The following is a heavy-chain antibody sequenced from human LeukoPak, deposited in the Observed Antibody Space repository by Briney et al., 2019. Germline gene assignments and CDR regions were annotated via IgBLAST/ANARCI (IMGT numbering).Heavy chain of an antibody. V-gene: IGHV3-30*18. CDR2: ISYDGSNK. CDR1: GFTFSSYG. CDR3: AKRSFDPPG. J-gene: IGHJ4*02. Sequence: PGGSLRLSCAASGFTFSSYGMHWVRQAPGKGLEWVAVISYDGSNKYYADSVKGRFTISRDNSKNTLYLQMNSLRAEGTAVYYCAKRSFDPPGWGQGTLVTVSS. D-gene: IGHD2/OR15-2a*01.